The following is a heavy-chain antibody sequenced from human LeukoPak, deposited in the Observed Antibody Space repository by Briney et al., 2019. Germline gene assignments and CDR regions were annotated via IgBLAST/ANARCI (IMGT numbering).Heavy chain of an antibody. CDR3: AKSLSGGGYYFEY. CDR1: GFTFSSYA. CDR2: ITSSGGST. D-gene: IGHD3-10*01. V-gene: IGHV3-23*01. J-gene: IGHJ4*02. Sequence: GGSLRLSCAASGFTFSSYAMTWVRQAPGKGLEWVSTITSSGGSTYYADSVKGRFTISRDNSKNTLYLQMNSLRAEDTAVYYCAKSLSGGGYYFEYWGQGTLVTVSS.